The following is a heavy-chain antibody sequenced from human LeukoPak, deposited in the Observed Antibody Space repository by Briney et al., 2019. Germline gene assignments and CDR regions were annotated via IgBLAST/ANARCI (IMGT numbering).Heavy chain of an antibody. J-gene: IGHJ4*02. CDR3: ARDHEMALDY. CDR2: IYHSGST. CDR1: GGSISSGGYS. D-gene: IGHD5-24*01. Sequence: SQTLSLTCAVSGGSISSGGYSWSWRRQPPGKGLEWIWYIYHSGSTYYNPSLKSRVTISVDRSKNQFSLKLSSVTAADTAVYYCARDHEMALDYWGQGTLVTVSS. V-gene: IGHV4-30-2*01.